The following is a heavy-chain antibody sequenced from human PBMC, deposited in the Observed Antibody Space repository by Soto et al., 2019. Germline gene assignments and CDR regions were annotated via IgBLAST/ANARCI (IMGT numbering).Heavy chain of an antibody. Sequence: ETLSLTCAVSGYSISSGFYWGWIRQPPGKGLEWIGIMFHSGSTYYNPSLQSRVTISVDTSKNQVSLKLTSVTVADTAVYFCANQRSREGYNFIEYWGQG. V-gene: IGHV4-38-2*01. CDR2: MFHSGST. CDR1: GYSISSGFY. D-gene: IGHD5-12*01. CDR3: ANQRSREGYNFIEY. J-gene: IGHJ4*02.